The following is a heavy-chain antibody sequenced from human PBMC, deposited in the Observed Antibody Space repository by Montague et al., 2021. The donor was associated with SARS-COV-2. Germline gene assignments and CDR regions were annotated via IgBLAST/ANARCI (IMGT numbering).Heavy chain of an antibody. CDR2: IYYSGST. CDR1: GGSISSSSYY. CDR3: AGWKLYCSGGRCYSNRFGS. V-gene: IGHV4-39*01. D-gene: IGHD2-15*01. J-gene: IGHJ3*01. Sequence: SETLSLTCTVSGGSISSSSYYWAWIRQPPGKGLEWIGSIYYSGSTYYNTSLRSRVTISVDTSKNQFSLKLSSVTAADTAVYYCAGWKLYCSGGRCYSNRFGSWGQGTMVTVSS.